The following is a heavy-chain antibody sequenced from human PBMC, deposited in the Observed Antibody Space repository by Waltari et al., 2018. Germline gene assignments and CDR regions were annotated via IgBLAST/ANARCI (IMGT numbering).Heavy chain of an antibody. V-gene: IGHV4-59*01. CDR3: ARVRYGSSVFDY. D-gene: IGHD3-22*01. CDR1: GGSISNYY. CDR2: IYYSGST. Sequence: QVQLQESGPGLVKPSETLSLTCTVSGGSISNYYWSWIRQPPGKGLEWIGYIYYSGSTNYKPSRKSRVTMSVDASKNQFSLKLSSVTAADTAVYYCARVRYGSSVFDYWGQGTLVAVSS. J-gene: IGHJ4*02.